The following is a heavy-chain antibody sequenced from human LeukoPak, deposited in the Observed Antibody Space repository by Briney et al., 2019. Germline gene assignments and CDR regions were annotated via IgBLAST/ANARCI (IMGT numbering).Heavy chain of an antibody. CDR1: GGSFSGYY. Sequence: SETLSLTCAVYGGSFSGYYWSWIRQPPGKGLEWNGEINHSGSTNYNPSLNSRVTISVDTSKNQFSLKLSSVTAADTAVYYCARARRGYSYGSSFDYWGQGTLVTVSS. D-gene: IGHD5-18*01. CDR2: INHSGST. CDR3: ARARRGYSYGSSFDY. V-gene: IGHV4-34*01. J-gene: IGHJ4*02.